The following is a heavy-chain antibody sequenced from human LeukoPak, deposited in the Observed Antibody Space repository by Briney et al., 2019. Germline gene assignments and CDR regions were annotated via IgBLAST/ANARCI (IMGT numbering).Heavy chain of an antibody. CDR1: GGSFSGYY. D-gene: IGHD6-25*01. J-gene: IGHJ3*02. CDR2: INHSGST. Sequence: SETLSLTCAVYGGSFSGYYWSWIRQPPGKGLEWIGEINHSGSTNYNPSLKSRVTISVDTSKNQFSLKLSSVTAADAAVYYCARGDPSGAFVIWGQGTMVTVSS. CDR3: ARGDPSGAFVI. V-gene: IGHV4-34*01.